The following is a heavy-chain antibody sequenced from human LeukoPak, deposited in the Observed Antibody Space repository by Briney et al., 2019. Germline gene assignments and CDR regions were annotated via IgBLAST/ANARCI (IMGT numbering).Heavy chain of an antibody. D-gene: IGHD5-12*01. CDR3: ARGPAINYYYYMDV. CDR2: MNPNSGNT. J-gene: IGHJ6*03. CDR1: GYTFTSYD. Sequence: AASVKVSCKASGYTFTSYDINWVRRATGQGLEWMGWMNPNSGNTGYAQKFQGRVTMTRNTSISTAHMELSSLRSEDTAVYYCARGPAINYYYYMDVWGKGTTVTISS. V-gene: IGHV1-8*01.